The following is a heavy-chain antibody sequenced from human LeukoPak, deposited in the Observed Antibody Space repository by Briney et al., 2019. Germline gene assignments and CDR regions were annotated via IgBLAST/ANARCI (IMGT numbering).Heavy chain of an antibody. CDR3: ATGDPSEYCSGGSCYRRFDY. CDR2: FDPEDGET. D-gene: IGHD2-15*01. V-gene: IGHV1-24*01. Sequence: ASVKVSCKVSGYTLTELSMHWVRQAPGKGLEWMGGFDPEDGETIYAQKFQGRVTMTEDTSTDTAYMELSSLRSEDTAVYYCATGDPSEYCSGGSCYRRFDYWGQGTLVTVSS. CDR1: GYTLTELS. J-gene: IGHJ4*02.